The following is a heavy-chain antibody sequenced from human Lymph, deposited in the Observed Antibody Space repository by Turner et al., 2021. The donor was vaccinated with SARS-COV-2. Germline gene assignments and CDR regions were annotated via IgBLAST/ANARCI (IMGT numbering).Heavy chain of an antibody. J-gene: IGHJ6*02. CDR3: ARDLQLYGMDV. CDR2: IYSGGST. V-gene: IGHV3-53*02. D-gene: IGHD1-1*01. CDR1: GLIVSSNY. Sequence: EVQLVETGGGLIQPGGSLRLSCAASGLIVSSNYMNWVRQAPGKGLEWVSLIYSGGSTYYADSVKGRFTISRDNSKNTLYLQMNSLRAEDTAVYYCARDLQLYGMDVWGQGTTVTVS.